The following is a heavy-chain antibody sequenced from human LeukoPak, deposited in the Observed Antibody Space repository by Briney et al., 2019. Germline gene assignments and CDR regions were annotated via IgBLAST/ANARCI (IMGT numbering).Heavy chain of an antibody. CDR1: GFTFSSST. V-gene: IGHV3-21*01. CDR3: ARAGYSSSWYGLDY. J-gene: IGHJ4*02. D-gene: IGHD6-13*01. CDR2: ISSSSSYI. Sequence: GGSLRLSCAASGFTFSSSTMNWVRQAPGKGLEWVSSISSSSSYIYYADPVKGRFTISRDNAKNSLYLQMNSLRAEDTAVYYCARAGYSSSWYGLDYWGQGNLVTVSS.